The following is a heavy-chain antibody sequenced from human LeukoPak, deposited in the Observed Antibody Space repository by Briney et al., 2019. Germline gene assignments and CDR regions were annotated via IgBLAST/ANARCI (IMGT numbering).Heavy chain of an antibody. V-gene: IGHV4-39*01. CDR1: GVSISSSSYY. D-gene: IGHD5-24*01. Sequence: SETLSLTCTVSGVSISSSSYYWGWIRQPPGKGLEWIGSIYYSGSTYYNPSLKSRVTISVDTSKNQFSLNLTSVTAADTAVYYCASEGFTNRDHLPAFDYWGQGTLVTVSS. CDR3: ASEGFTNRDHLPAFDY. J-gene: IGHJ4*02. CDR2: IYYSGST.